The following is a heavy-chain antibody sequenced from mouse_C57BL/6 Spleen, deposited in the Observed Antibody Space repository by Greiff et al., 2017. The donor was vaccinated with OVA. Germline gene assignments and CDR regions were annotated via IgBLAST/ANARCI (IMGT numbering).Heavy chain of an antibody. V-gene: IGHV1-26*01. CDR1: GYTFTDYY. D-gene: IGHD2-12*01. Sequence: EVQLQQSGPELVKPGASVKISCKASGYTFTDYYMNWVKQSHGKSLEWIGDINPNNGGTSYNQKFKGKATLTVDKSSSTAYMELRSLTSEDSAVYYCARGDDEDAMDYWGQGTSVTVSS. CDR2: INPNNGGT. J-gene: IGHJ4*01. CDR3: ARGDDEDAMDY.